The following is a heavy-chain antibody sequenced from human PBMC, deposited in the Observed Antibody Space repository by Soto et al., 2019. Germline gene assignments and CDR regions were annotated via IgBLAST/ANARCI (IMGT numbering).Heavy chain of an antibody. D-gene: IGHD2-2*01. V-gene: IGHV4-61*08. Sequence: SETLSLTCTVADDSITSGAYYWSLIRQPPGKGLEWIGTIQYRGSTNYNPSLKSRVTISLDPSKNQFSLKLSSVTAADTAVYYCARGSEYQLPQGGSQGGGWLDPWGQGTLVTVSS. J-gene: IGHJ5*02. CDR1: DDSITSGAYY. CDR3: ARGSEYQLPQGGSQGGGWLDP. CDR2: IQYRGST.